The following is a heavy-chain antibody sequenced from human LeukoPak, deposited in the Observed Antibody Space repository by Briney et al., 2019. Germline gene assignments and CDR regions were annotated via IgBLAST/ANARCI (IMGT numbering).Heavy chain of an antibody. CDR1: GFTFSSYS. D-gene: IGHD2-21*02. J-gene: IGHJ4*02. Sequence: GGSLRLSCAASGFTFSSYSMNWVRQGPGKGLEWVSSISSSSSYIYYADSVEGRFTISRDNAKNSLYLQMNSLRAEDTAVYYCARDSSLVTARPYSDYWGQGTLVTVSS. CDR3: ARDSSLVTARPYSDY. V-gene: IGHV3-21*01. CDR2: ISSSSSYI.